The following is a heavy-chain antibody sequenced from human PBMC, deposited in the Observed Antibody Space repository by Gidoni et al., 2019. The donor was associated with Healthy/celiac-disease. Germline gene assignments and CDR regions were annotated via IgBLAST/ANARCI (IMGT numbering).Heavy chain of an antibody. CDR1: GFTFSSYG. J-gene: IGHJ4*02. D-gene: IGHD3-3*01. CDR2: ISYDGSNK. V-gene: IGHV3-30*03. CDR3: ARAIFGVVGVDY. Sequence: QVQLVESGGGVVQPGRSLRLSCAASGFTFSSYGMHWVRQAPGKGLEWVAVISYDGSNKYYADSVKGRFTISRDNSKNTLYLQMNSLRAEDTAVYYCARAIFGVVGVDYWGQGTLVTVSS.